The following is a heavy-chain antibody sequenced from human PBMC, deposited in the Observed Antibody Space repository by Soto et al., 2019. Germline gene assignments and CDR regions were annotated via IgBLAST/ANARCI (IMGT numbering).Heavy chain of an antibody. V-gene: IGHV4-30-4*01. CDR3: ARDRAKWKDYYYYGMDV. CDR2: IYYSGST. J-gene: IGHJ6*02. D-gene: IGHD1-20*01. Sequence: QVQLQESGPGLVKPSQTLSLTCTVSGGSISSGDDFWTWIRQPPGKGLEWIGYIYYSGSTYYNPSLKSRLTMSVDTSKNQFSLKLSSVTAADTAVYYCARDRAKWKDYYYYGMDVWGQWTKVTVSS. CDR1: GGSISSGDDF.